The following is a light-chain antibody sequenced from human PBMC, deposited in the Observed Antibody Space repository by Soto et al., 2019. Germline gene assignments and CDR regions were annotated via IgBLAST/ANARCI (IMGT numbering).Light chain of an antibody. CDR2: EVS. CDR3: SSYTSSSTPGVV. Sequence: QSALIQPASVSGSPGQSITISCTGTSSDVGGYNYVSWYRQHPGKAPKLMIYEVSNRPSGVSSRFSGSKSGNTASLTISGLQPEDEDDYYCSSYTSSSTPGVVFGGGTKVTVL. CDR1: SSDVGGYNY. V-gene: IGLV2-14*01. J-gene: IGLJ2*01.